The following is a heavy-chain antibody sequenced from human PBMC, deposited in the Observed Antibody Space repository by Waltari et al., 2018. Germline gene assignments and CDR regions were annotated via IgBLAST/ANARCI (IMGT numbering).Heavy chain of an antibody. CDR2: IIPIFGTA. CDR3: ARLSHRPFVVVPAADYYYYGMDV. J-gene: IGHJ6*02. D-gene: IGHD2-2*01. Sequence: QVQLVQSGAEVKKPGSSVKVSCKASGGTFSSYAISWVRQAPGQGLEWMGGIIPIFGTANYAQKFQGRVTITADESTSTAYMELSSLRSEDTAVYYCARLSHRPFVVVPAADYYYYGMDVWGQGTTVTVSS. V-gene: IGHV1-69*12. CDR1: GGTFSSYA.